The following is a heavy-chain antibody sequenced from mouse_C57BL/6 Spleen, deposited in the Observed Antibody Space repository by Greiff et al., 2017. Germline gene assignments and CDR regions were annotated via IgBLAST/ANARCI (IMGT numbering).Heavy chain of an antibody. V-gene: IGHV14-3*01. D-gene: IGHD1-1*02. CDR1: GFNIKNTY. Sequence: VQLKQSVAELVRPGASVKLSCTASGFNIKNTYMNWVKQRPEKGLEWIGRIDPANGNTKYAPKFPGKATITADTSSNTAYLQRSSLTSEDTAIYYCARDYYGRDYFGYWGQGTTLTVSS. J-gene: IGHJ2*01. CDR3: ARDYYGRDYFGY. CDR2: IDPANGNT.